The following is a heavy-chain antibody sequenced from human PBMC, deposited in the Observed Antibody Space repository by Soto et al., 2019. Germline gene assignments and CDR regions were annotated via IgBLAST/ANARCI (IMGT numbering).Heavy chain of an antibody. Sequence: PSETLSLTCTFSGGSISSYYWSWIRQPAGKGLEWIGRIYTSGSTNYNPSLKSRVTMSVDTSKNQSSLKLSSVTAADTAVYYCARALIAARPGAFDIWGQGTMVTVSS. J-gene: IGHJ3*02. D-gene: IGHD6-6*01. V-gene: IGHV4-4*07. CDR2: IYTSGST. CDR1: GGSISSYY. CDR3: ARALIAARPGAFDI.